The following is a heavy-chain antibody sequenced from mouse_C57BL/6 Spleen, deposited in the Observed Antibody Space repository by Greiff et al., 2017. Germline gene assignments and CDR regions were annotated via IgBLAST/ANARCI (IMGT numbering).Heavy chain of an antibody. CDR2: IYPGDGDT. CDR1: GYAFSSSW. Sequence: VKLQQSGPELVKPGASVKISCKASGYAFSSSWMNWVKQRPGKGLEWIGRIYPGDGDTNYNGKFKGKATLTADKSSSTAYMQLSSLTSEDSAVYCCASGDGSSTDYWGQGTTLTVSS. D-gene: IGHD1-1*01. J-gene: IGHJ2*01. V-gene: IGHV1-82*01. CDR3: ASGDGSSTDY.